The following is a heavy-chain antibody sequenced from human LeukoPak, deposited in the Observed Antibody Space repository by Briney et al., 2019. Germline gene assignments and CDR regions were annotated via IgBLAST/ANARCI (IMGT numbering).Heavy chain of an antibody. V-gene: IGHV3-48*03. Sequence: PGGSLRLSCAASGFTFSNYEMNWVRQAPGKGLDWVSYIGSRGATIYYADSAKGRFTISRDNAKNTLYLQMNSLRAEDTAVYYRARVREVFDILTGSRWWDFDYWGQGTLVTVSS. D-gene: IGHD3-9*01. J-gene: IGHJ4*02. CDR2: IGSRGATI. CDR1: GFTFSNYE. CDR3: ARVREVFDILTGSRWWDFDY.